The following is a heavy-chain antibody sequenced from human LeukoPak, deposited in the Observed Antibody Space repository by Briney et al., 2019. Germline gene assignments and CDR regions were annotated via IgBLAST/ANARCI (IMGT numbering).Heavy chain of an antibody. Sequence: GGSLRLSCAASGFTFSSYAMSWVRQAPGKGLEWVAVLSYDGSKKYYADSVKGRFTVSRDNSKNTLYLQMNSLRAEDTAVYYCAKDTAGYTYGFGYFDYWGQGTLVTVSS. D-gene: IGHD5-18*01. CDR3: AKDTAGYTYGFGYFDY. CDR2: LSYDGSKK. CDR1: GFTFSSYA. V-gene: IGHV3-30*18. J-gene: IGHJ4*02.